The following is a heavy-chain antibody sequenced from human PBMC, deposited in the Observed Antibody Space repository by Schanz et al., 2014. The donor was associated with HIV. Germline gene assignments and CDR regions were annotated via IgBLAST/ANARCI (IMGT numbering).Heavy chain of an antibody. V-gene: IGHV3-11*04. Sequence: QVQLVESGGGLVKPGGSLRLSCAASGFTFSDYYMTWIRQAPGKGLEWVSSISRTGGSTYYADSVKGRFTISRDNSKNTLYLQMNSLRAEDTAIYYCARSPDWAGTDAFDIWGQGTMVTVSS. D-gene: IGHD6-19*01. CDR2: ISRTGGST. CDR1: GFTFSDYY. J-gene: IGHJ3*02. CDR3: ARSPDWAGTDAFDI.